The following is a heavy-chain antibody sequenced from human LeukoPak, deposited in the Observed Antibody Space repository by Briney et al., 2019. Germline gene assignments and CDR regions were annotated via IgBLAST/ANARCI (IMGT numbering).Heavy chain of an antibody. J-gene: IGHJ4*02. CDR2: INHSGST. CDR3: ARVVVAAAIPYFDY. Sequence: SETLSLTCAVYGGSFSGYYWSWIRQPPGKGREWIGEINHSGSTNYNPSLKSRVTISVDTSKNQFSLKLSSVTAADTAVYYCARVVVAAAIPYFDYWGQGTLVTVSS. V-gene: IGHV4-34*01. CDR1: GGSFSGYY. D-gene: IGHD2-2*02.